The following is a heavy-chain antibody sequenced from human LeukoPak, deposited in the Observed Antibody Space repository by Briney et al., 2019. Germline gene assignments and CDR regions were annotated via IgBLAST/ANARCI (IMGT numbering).Heavy chain of an antibody. D-gene: IGHD2-2*01. Sequence: SETLSLTCTVSGGSISSYYWSWIRQPAGKGLEWIGRIYSSGSTNYNASLKSRVTMSVDTSKNQFSLKLSSVTVADTAVYYCARHPPGRGDIVVVPAARSLPTAFDYWGQGPLVTAPS. V-gene: IGHV4-4*07. J-gene: IGHJ4*02. CDR3: ARHPPGRGDIVVVPAARSLPTAFDY. CDR1: GGSISSYY. CDR2: IYSSGST.